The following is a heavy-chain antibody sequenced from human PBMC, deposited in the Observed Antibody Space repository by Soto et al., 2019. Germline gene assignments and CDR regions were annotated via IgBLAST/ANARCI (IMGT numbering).Heavy chain of an antibody. Sequence: EVQLVESGGGLVQPGGSLRLSCAASGFTFSSYYMSWVRQAQGKGLEWVANINGDGSEKYYVDSVKGRFTVSRDNAKNSRYLQMTSLRVEDTAVYECAKCGGAGSYYWGQVTLVTVAS. D-gene: IGHD2-21*01. CDR3: AKCGGAGSYY. J-gene: IGHJ4*02. V-gene: IGHV3-7*01. CDR2: INGDGSEK. CDR1: GFTFSSYY.